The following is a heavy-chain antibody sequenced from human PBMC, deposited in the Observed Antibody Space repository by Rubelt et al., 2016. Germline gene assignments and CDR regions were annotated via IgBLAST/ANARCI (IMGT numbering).Heavy chain of an antibody. V-gene: IGHV7-4-1*02. CDR2: INTNTGNP. Sequence: QVQLVQSGSELKKPGASVKVSCKASGYTFTSYAMNWVRQAPGQGLEWMGWINTNTGNPTCGQGFTGRFAFPLDSSVSTAYLQISSLKAEDTAVYYCALMLDWFDPWGQGTLVTVSS. CDR1: GYTFTSYA. D-gene: IGHD3-10*02. J-gene: IGHJ5*02. CDR3: ALMLDWFDP.